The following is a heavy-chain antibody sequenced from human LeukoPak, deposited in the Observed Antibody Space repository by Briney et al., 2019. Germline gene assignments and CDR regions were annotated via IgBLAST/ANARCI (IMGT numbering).Heavy chain of an antibody. CDR1: GSSFTSYW. D-gene: IGHD6-19*01. J-gene: IGHJ4*02. CDR3: ARPAGWDPPAD. V-gene: IGHV5-51*01. CDR2: IYPGDSDT. Sequence: GESLKISCKSAGSSFTSYWVAWVRQMPGKGLELMGIIYPGDSDTRYSPSFQGQVTISADKSISTAYLQWSSLKASDTAMYYCARPAGWDPPADWGQGTLVTVSS.